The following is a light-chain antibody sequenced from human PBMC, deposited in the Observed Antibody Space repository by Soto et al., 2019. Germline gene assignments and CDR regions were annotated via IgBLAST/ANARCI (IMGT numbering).Light chain of an antibody. Sequence: DIQMTQSPSSVSASVGDRVTITCRASQGIRSWLAWYQQRPGKAPKLLISAASSLQSAVPSSFSGSGSGTDFTLTISSLPPDDFATYYCQQSDTFPATFGGGTKVEIK. J-gene: IGKJ4*01. CDR3: QQSDTFPAT. V-gene: IGKV1D-12*01. CDR2: AAS. CDR1: QGIRSW.